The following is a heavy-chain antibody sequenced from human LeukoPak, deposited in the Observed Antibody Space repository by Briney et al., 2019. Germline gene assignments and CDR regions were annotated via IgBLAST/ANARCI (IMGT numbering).Heavy chain of an antibody. CDR1: GGTFSSYA. Sequence: SVKVSCKASGGTFSSYAISWVRQAPGQGLEWMGGIIPIFGTANYAQKFQGRVTITADESTSTAYMELSSLRSEDTAVYYCAREKPLGITMIVPLSAFDIWGQGTRVTVSS. CDR3: AREKPLGITMIVPLSAFDI. J-gene: IGHJ3*02. V-gene: IGHV1-69*01. D-gene: IGHD3-22*01. CDR2: IIPIFGTA.